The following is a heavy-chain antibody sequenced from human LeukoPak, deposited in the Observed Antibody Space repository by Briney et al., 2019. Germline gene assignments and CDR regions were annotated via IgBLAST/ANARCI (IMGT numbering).Heavy chain of an antibody. CDR1: GFTFSSYS. V-gene: IGHV3-21*01. CDR3: ARDLYSGTHIPFDA. D-gene: IGHD1-26*01. CDR2: ISSGSDYI. Sequence: PGSSLRLSCAASGFTFSSYSMNWVHQAPGKGLEWVSSISSGSDYIYYADSVRGRFTISRDNAKNSLYLQMNSLRDEDTAVYYCARDLYSGTHIPFDAWGQGTLVTVSS. J-gene: IGHJ4*02.